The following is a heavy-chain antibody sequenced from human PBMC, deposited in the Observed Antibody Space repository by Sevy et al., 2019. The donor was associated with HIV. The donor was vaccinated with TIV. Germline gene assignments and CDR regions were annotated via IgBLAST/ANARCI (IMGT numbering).Heavy chain of an antibody. CDR2: ISYDGSHK. D-gene: IGHD6-19*01. Sequence: GGSLRLSCAASGLTFSTYGMHWVRQAPGKGLEWVAVISYDGSHKYYADSVKGRFTISRDNSKNTLYLQMNSLRPEDTAVYYCTRDAGYSIAWSPSDYWGQGTLVTVSS. CDR3: TRDAGYSIAWSPSDY. V-gene: IGHV3-30*03. J-gene: IGHJ4*02. CDR1: GLTFSTYG.